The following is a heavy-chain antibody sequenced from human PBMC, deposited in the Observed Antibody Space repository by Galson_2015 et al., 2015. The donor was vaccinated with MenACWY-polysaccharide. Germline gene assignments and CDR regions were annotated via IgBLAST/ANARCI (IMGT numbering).Heavy chain of an antibody. CDR2: IKSKVVGGTT. D-gene: IGHD1-26*01. CDR3: ATEHSGTFSFDY. J-gene: IGHJ4*02. CDR1: GFTFSNAW. Sequence: SGFTFSNAWMSWVRQAPGKGLEWIGRIKSKVVGGTTEYAAPVQGRFTISRDDSENTLSLQMNSLKTEDTAVYYCATEHSGTFSFDYWGQGTLVTVSS. V-gene: IGHV3-15*01.